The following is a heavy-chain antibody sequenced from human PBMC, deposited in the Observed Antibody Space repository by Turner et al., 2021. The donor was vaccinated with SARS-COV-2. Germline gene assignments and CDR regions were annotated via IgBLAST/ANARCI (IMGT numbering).Heavy chain of an antibody. V-gene: IGHV3-43*02. CDR1: GFDFDYYA. D-gene: IGHD3-16*02. Sequence: EVQLVESGGGVVQPGGSLRLSCAASGFDFDYYAMPWVRQVPGKGLEWVSLITGNGDRIYYADSVKGRFTISRDNSKNYLYLQMNSLRSDDTALYYCAKDGYRDAYNYYYYCGMDIWGQGTTVTVSS. CDR2: ITGNGDRI. J-gene: IGHJ6*02. CDR3: AKDGYRDAYNYYYYCGMDI.